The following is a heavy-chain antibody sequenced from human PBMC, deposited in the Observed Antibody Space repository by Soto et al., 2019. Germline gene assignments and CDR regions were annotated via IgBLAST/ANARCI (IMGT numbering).Heavy chain of an antibody. CDR1: GGTFSSYA. J-gene: IGHJ6*02. D-gene: IGHD3-16*01. V-gene: IGHV1-69*01. CDR2: IIPIFGTA. Sequence: QVQLVQSGAEVKKPRSSVKVSCKASGGTFSSYAISWVRQAPGQGLEWLGGIIPIFGTANYAQKFQGRVTITAEESTRTAYMELSSLRSEDTAVYYCARAIRLIDADYYYGMDVWGQGTTVTVSS. CDR3: ARAIRLIDADYYYGMDV.